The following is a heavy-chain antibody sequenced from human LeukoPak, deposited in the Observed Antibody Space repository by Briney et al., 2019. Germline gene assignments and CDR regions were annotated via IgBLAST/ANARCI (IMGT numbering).Heavy chain of an antibody. Sequence: SETLSLTCTVSGGSISRGGYYRSWIRQHPGKGLEWIGYIYYSGSTYYNPSLKSRVTISVDTSKNQFSLKLSSVTAADTAVYYCARESGDSSGYYDWGQGTLATVSS. CDR2: IYYSGST. CDR3: ARESGDSSGYYD. CDR1: GGSISRGGYY. V-gene: IGHV4-31*03. D-gene: IGHD3-22*01. J-gene: IGHJ4*02.